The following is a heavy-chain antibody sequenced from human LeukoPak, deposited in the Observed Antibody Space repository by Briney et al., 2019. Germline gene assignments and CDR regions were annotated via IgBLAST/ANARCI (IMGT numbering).Heavy chain of an antibody. CDR1: GYTFTNAY. V-gene: IGHV1-46*01. D-gene: IGHD3-22*01. CDR2: INPSGGST. Sequence: GASVKVSCKASGYTFTNAYMHWVRQAPGQGLEWMGLINPSGGSTTYARKFKGRVTMTRDTSTSTVYMELSSLRSEDTAVYYCARTALWDGGGYISDYWGQGTLVTVSS. J-gene: IGHJ4*02. CDR3: ARTALWDGGGYISDY.